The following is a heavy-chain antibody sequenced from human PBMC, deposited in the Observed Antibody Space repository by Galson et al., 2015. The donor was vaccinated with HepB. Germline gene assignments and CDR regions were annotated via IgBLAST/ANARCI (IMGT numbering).Heavy chain of an antibody. CDR1: GFTFSSYA. CDR2: ISYDGSNK. CDR3: ARDPGVTMVRGVIIPSYYYYGMDV. V-gene: IGHV3-30*04. D-gene: IGHD3-10*01. J-gene: IGHJ6*01. Sequence: SLRLSCAASGFTFSSYAMHWVRQAPGKGLEWVAVISYDGSNKYYADSVKGRFTISRDNSKNTLYLQMNSLRAEDTAVYYCARDPGVTMVRGVIIPSYYYYGMDVWGQGTTVTVSS.